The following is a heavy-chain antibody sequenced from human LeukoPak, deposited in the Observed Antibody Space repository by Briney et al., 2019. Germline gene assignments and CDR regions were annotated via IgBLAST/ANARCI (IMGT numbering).Heavy chain of an antibody. V-gene: IGHV3-21*01. CDR1: GFTFSSYS. D-gene: IGHD3-22*01. CDR2: ISSSSSYI. J-gene: IGHJ6*04. CDR3: AREISYYDSSAYYPMDV. Sequence: GGSLRLSCAASGFTFSSYSMNWVRQAPGKGLEWVSSISSSSSYIYYADSVKGRFTISRDNAKNSLYLQMNSLRAEDTAVYYCAREISYYDSSAYYPMDVWSKGTTVTVSS.